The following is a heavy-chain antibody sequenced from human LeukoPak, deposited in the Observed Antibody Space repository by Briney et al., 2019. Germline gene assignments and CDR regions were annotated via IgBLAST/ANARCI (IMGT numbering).Heavy chain of an antibody. CDR2: TYYRSRWYN. J-gene: IGHJ6*02. D-gene: IGHD6-19*01. CDR3: ARDGYSSDLYGMDV. CDR1: GDSVSSNSAA. Sequence: SQTLSLTCAISGDSVSSNSAAWDWIRQSPSRGPEWLGRTYYRSRWYNDYAVSVKSRISINPDTSKNQFSLQLNSVTPEDTAVYYCARDGYSSDLYGMDVWGQGTTVTVSS. V-gene: IGHV6-1*01.